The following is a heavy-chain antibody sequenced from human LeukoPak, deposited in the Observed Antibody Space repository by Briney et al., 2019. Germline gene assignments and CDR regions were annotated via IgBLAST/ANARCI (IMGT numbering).Heavy chain of an antibody. CDR1: GFTFSSYG. Sequence: GGSLRLSCAASGFTFSSYGMHWVRQAPGKGLEWVAFIRYDGSNKYYADSVKGRFTISRDNSKNTLYLQMNSLRAEDTAVYYCAKEARVAIFGVVMDFDYWGQGTLVTVSS. V-gene: IGHV3-30*02. J-gene: IGHJ4*02. D-gene: IGHD3-3*01. CDR2: IRYDGSNK. CDR3: AKEARVAIFGVVMDFDY.